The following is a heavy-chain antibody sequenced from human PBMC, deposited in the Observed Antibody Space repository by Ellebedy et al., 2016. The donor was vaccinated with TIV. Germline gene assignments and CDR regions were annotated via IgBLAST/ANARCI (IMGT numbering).Heavy chain of an antibody. CDR1: GGTFSNNA. CDR3: ATDVTEHKLNYVLGYLDY. V-gene: IGHV1-69*13. D-gene: IGHD1-7*01. Sequence: AASVKVSCKASGGTFSNNAISWARQAPGQGLEWMGGIIPSFGIANSAHKFQGRVSITADESTTTVYMEVNSLRSEDTAMYYCATDVTEHKLNYVLGYLDYWGQGTLVTVSS. CDR2: IIPSFGIA. J-gene: IGHJ4*02.